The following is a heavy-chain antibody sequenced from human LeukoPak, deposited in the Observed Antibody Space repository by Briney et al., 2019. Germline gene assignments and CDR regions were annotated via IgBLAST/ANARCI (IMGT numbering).Heavy chain of an antibody. CDR3: ARGGRITIFGVVNDDFDY. J-gene: IGHJ4*02. V-gene: IGHV3-21*01. Sequence: GGSLRLSCAASGFTFSNNAMSWVRQAPGKGLEWVSSISSSSSYIYYADSVKGRFTISRDNAKNSLYLQMNSLRAEDTAVYYCARGGRITIFGVVNDDFDYWGQGTLVTVSS. D-gene: IGHD3-3*01. CDR1: GFTFSNNA. CDR2: ISSSSSYI.